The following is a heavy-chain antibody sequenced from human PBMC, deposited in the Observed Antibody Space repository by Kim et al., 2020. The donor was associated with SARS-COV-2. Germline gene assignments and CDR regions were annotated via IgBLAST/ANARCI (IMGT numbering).Heavy chain of an antibody. J-gene: IGHJ4*02. Sequence: YPDSVKGRFTISRDNSKNTRYLQRNSLRAEDTAVYYCARVEAAGTYYFDYWGQGTLVTVSS. CDR3: ARVEAAGTYYFDY. D-gene: IGHD6-13*01. V-gene: IGHV3-53*01.